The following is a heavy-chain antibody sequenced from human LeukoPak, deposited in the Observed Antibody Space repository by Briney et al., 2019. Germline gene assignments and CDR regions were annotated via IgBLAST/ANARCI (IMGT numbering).Heavy chain of an antibody. Sequence: GGSLRLSCAVSGFTFSTYSMNWVRQAPGKGVEWVSSISSSSSYVYYADSVKGRFTISRDNAKNSLYLQMNSLRAADTAVYSCARDRDILTGYYITDAFDICGQGTMATVSS. CDR1: GFTFSTYS. CDR2: ISSSSSYV. J-gene: IGHJ3*02. D-gene: IGHD3-9*01. V-gene: IGHV3-21*01. CDR3: ARDRDILTGYYITDAFDI.